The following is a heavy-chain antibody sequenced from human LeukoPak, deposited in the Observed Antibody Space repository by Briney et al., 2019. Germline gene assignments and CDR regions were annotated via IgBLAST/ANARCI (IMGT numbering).Heavy chain of an antibody. CDR2: ITDIGDST. CDR3: AKDGYCTGGDCFHSWFDP. D-gene: IGHD2-8*02. V-gene: IGHV3-23*01. CDR1: GFPFSSYA. J-gene: IGHJ5*02. Sequence: GGSLRLSCAASGFPFSSYAMSWVRQAPGKGLEWASAITDIGDSTYYADSVRGRFTISRDNSNNTLYLQMNSLRAEDTALYYCAKDGYCTGGDCFHSWFDPWGQGTLVTVSS.